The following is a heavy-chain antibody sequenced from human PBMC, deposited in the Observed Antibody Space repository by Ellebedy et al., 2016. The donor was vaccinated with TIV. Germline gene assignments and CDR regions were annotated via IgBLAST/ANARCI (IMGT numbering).Heavy chain of an antibody. CDR2: IYYSGST. CDR1: GGSISSTTYY. D-gene: IGHD1-1*01. V-gene: IGHV4-39*07. CDR3: ARTSTGTRNFDP. J-gene: IGHJ5*02. Sequence: MPSETLSLTCTVSGGSISSTTYYWGWIRQPPGKGLEWIGSIYYSGSTYYNPSLESRVTISLGTSKNQFSLKLSSVTAADTAVYYCARTSTGTRNFDPWGQGTLVTVSS.